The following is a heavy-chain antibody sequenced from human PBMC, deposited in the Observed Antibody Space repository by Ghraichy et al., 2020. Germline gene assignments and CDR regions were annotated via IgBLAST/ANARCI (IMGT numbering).Heavy chain of an antibody. CDR1: GGSFSGYY. J-gene: IGHJ2*01. V-gene: IGHV4-34*01. CDR2: INHSGST. D-gene: IGHD5/OR15-5a*01. CDR3: ARLRRVRSGSYWYFDL. Sequence: SETLSLTCAVYGGSFSGYYWSWIRQPPGKGLEWIGEINHSGSTNYNPSLKSRVTISVDTSKNQFSLKLSSVTAADTAVYYCARLRRVRSGSYWYFDLWGRGTLVTVSS.